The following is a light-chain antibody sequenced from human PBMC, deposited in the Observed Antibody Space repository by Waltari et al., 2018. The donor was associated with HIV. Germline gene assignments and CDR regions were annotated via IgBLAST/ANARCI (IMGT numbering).Light chain of an antibody. J-gene: IGLJ3*02. CDR3: QSYDSSLSGSV. V-gene: IGLV1-40*01. Sequence: QSVLTQPPSVSGAPGQRVTISCTGSSSNIGAGYDVHWYQQLPGTAPKLLIYGNSTLPSGVPDRFSGSKSGTSASLAITGLQAEDEADYYCQSYDSSLSGSVFGGGTKLTVL. CDR1: SSNIGAGYD. CDR2: GNS.